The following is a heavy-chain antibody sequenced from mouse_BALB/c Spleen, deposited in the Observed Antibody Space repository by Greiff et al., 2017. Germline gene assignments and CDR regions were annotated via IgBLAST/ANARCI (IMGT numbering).Heavy chain of an antibody. CDR2: ISSGGSYT. V-gene: IGHV5-6*01. J-gene: IGHJ2*01. Sequence: EVQRVESGGGLVKPGGSLKLSCAASGFTFSSYAMSWVRKTTEKRLEWVATISSGGSYTYYPDSVKGRFTISRDNAKNNLYLQMSSLKSEDTAMYYCARGAYGNYPDYWGQGTTLTVSS. CDR3: ARGAYGNYPDY. D-gene: IGHD2-1*01. CDR1: GFTFSSYA.